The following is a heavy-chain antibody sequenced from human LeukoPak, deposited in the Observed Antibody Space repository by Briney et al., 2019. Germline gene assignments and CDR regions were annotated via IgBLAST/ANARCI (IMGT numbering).Heavy chain of an antibody. J-gene: IGHJ1*01. D-gene: IGHD6-13*01. V-gene: IGHV4-38-2*01. CDR2: ISHSGSA. CDR1: GFSINTAHY. Sequence: SETLSLTCAVSGFSINTAHYWGWVRQSPGEGLEWIGSISHSGSAYYNPSLKSRVTISLDASKNQFSLKVTSVTAADTAVYYCARGMSSVAAVGLWGRGTLVTVSS. CDR3: ARGMSSVAAVGL.